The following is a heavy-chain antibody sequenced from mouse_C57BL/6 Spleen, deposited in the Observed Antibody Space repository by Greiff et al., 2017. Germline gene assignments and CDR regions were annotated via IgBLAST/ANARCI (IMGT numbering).Heavy chain of an antibody. CDR2: ISNGGGST. J-gene: IGHJ2*01. Sequence: EVQLQESGGGLVQPGGSLKLSCAASGFTFSDYYMYWVRQTPEKRLEWVAYISNGGGSTYYPDTVKGRFTISRDNAKNTLYLQMSRLKSEDTAMYYCARQSSGNFDYWGQGTTLTGSS. CDR1: GFTFSDYY. V-gene: IGHV5-12*01. D-gene: IGHD3-2*02. CDR3: ARQSSGNFDY.